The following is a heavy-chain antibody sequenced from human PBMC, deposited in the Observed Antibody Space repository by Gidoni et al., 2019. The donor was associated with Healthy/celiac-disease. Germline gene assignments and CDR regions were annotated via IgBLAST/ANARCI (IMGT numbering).Heavy chain of an antibody. Sequence: QVQLQQLGAGLLKPSETLSLTCAVYGGSFSGYYWSWIRQPPGKGLEWIGEINHSGSTNSNPSLKSRVSISVDTSKTQFSLKLSSVTAADTAVYYCARGRITIFGVVIGARGWFDPWGQGTLVTVSS. CDR3: ARGRITIFGVVIGARGWFDP. D-gene: IGHD3-3*01. CDR2: INHSGST. V-gene: IGHV4-34*01. CDR1: GGSFSGYY. J-gene: IGHJ5*02.